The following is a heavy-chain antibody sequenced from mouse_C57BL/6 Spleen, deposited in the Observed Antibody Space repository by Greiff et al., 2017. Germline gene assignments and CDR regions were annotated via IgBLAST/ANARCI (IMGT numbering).Heavy chain of an antibody. CDR2: IDPENGDT. CDR1: GFNINDDY. J-gene: IGHJ3*01. D-gene: IGHD1-1*01. CDR3: TYYYGSSPAGFAY. V-gene: IGHV14-4*01. Sequence: VQLKESGAELVRPGASVKLSCTASGFNINDDYMHWVKQRPEQGLEWIGWIDPENGDTEYASKFQGKATITADTASNTAYLQLSSLTSEDTAVYYCTYYYGSSPAGFAYWGQGTLVTVSA.